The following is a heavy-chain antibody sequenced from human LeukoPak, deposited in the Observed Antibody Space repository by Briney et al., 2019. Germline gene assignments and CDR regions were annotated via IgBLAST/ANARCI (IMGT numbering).Heavy chain of an antibody. J-gene: IGHJ4*01. CDR1: GYSFITYW. V-gene: IGHV5-51*01. Sequence: RTGELLKICSMCSGYSFITYWICWGRHLPRKGLEWRGIIYPGDSNTCYSPSFVGQVTISADKSISTACLQWSSLTASDTAMYYWARLEDYSRSGTKGPFDYWGHGTLVTVSS. D-gene: IGHD3-10*01. CDR2: IYPGDSNT. CDR3: ARLEDYSRSGTKGPFDY.